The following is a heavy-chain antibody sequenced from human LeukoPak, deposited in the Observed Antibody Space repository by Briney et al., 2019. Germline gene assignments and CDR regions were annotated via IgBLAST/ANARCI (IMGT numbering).Heavy chain of an antibody. CDR1: GGTFIIYA. J-gene: IGHJ5*02. Sequence: SVTVSFKASGGTFIIYAISWVRQARGQGREGVGGIIPIFGTANYAQKFQGRVTITTDESTSTAYMELSSLRSEDTAVYYCTRQYCSSTSCYGWFDPWGQGTLVTVSS. V-gene: IGHV1-69*05. CDR3: TRQYCSSTSCYGWFDP. D-gene: IGHD2-2*01. CDR2: IIPIFGTA.